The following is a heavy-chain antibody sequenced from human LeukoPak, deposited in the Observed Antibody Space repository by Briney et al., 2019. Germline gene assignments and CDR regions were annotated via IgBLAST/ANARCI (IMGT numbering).Heavy chain of an antibody. CDR3: ARGPYYDFWSGYPYFDY. D-gene: IGHD3-3*01. V-gene: IGHV4-61*02. CDR2: IYTSGST. Sequence: PSQTLSLTRTVSGGSISSGSYYWSWVRQPAGKGLELIGRIYTSGSTNYNPSLKSRVTISVDTSKNQFSLKLSSVTAADTAVYYCARGPYYDFWSGYPYFDYWGQGTLVTVSS. CDR1: GGSISSGSYY. J-gene: IGHJ4*02.